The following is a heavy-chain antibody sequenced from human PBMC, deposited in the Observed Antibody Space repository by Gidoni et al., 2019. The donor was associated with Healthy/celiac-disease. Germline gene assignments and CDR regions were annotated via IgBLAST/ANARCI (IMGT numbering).Heavy chain of an antibody. CDR2: ISSNGGST. CDR1: GFTFSSYA. J-gene: IGHJ4*02. V-gene: IGHV3-64*01. Sequence: EVQLVESGGGLVQPGGSLRLSCAASGFTFSSYAMHWVRQAPGKGLEYVSAISSNGGSTYYANSVKGRFTISRDNSKNTLYLQMGSLRAEDMAVYYCARGSYYDSSGYGHWGQGTLVTVSS. CDR3: ARGSYYDSSGYGH. D-gene: IGHD3-22*01.